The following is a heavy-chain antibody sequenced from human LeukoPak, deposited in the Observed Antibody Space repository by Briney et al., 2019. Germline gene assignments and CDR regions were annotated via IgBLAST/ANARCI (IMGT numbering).Heavy chain of an antibody. J-gene: IGHJ3*01. CDR2: IPYDGSNK. V-gene: IGHV3-30*04. CDR1: GFTFSSYA. CDR3: VRDYTNWHDAFDV. Sequence: PGGSLSLSCAASGFTFSSYAMHWVRQAPGKGLGWGAVIPYDGSNKYNADSVKDRFTTSRDNSKNTLYLQMNSLRAEDTAVHYCVRDYTNWHDAFDVWGQRTMVAVS.